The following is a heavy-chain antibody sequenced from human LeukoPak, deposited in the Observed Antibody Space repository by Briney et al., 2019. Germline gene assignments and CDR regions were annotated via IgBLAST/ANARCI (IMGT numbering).Heavy chain of an antibody. CDR2: IYYSGST. D-gene: IGHD1-26*01. CDR3: ARAPTPWASSGADP. Sequence: PSETLSLTWTVSGGSISSYYWSWIRQPPGKGLEWIGYIYYSGSTNYNPSLKSRVTISVDTSKNQFSLKLSSVTAADTAVYYCARAPTPWASSGADPWGQGTLVTVSS. CDR1: GGSISSYY. V-gene: IGHV4-59*01. J-gene: IGHJ5*02.